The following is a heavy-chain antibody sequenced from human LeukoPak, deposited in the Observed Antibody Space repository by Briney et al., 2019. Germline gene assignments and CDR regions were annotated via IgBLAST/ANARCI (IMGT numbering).Heavy chain of an antibody. CDR2: ISGSGDSL. V-gene: IGHV3-11*01. CDR3: AREVVIVPDYYYYGLDV. D-gene: IGHD2/OR15-2a*01. J-gene: IGHJ6*02. CDR1: GFTFSDYY. Sequence: PGGSLRLSCAASGFTFSDYYMTWIRQAPGKGLEWLAFISGSGDSLYYADSVEGRLTISRDNAKGSLYLQMNNLRAEDTAVYYCAREVVIVPDYYYYGLDVWGQGTTVTVSS.